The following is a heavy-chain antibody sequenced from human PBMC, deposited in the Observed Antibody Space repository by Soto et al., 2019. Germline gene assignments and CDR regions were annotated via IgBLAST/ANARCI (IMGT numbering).Heavy chain of an antibody. Sequence: QVQLVESGGGVVQPGRSLRLSCAASGFTFSSYGMHWVRQAPGKGLEWVAVIWYDGSNKYYADSVKGRFTISRDNSKXXXXXXXXXXXXXDTAVYYCARDGVRYGDYVQFDYWGQGTLVTVSS. CDR3: ARDGVRYGDYVQFDY. V-gene: IGHV3-33*01. D-gene: IGHD4-17*01. J-gene: IGHJ4*02. CDR2: IWYDGSNK. CDR1: GFTFSSYG.